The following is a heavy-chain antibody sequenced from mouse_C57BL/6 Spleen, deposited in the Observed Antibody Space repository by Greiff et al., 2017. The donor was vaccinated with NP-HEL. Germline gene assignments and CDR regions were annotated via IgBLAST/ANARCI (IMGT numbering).Heavy chain of an antibody. CDR1: GFNIKDYY. Sequence: EVQLQQSGAELVKPGASVTLSCTASGFNIKDYYMHWVQQRTEQGLEWIGRIDPEDGETKYAPQFQGKATITADTSSNTAYLQLSSLTSEDTSVYYCALDSSGPWFAYWGQGTLVTVSA. J-gene: IGHJ3*01. CDR3: ALDSSGPWFAY. D-gene: IGHD3-2*02. CDR2: IDPEDGET. V-gene: IGHV14-2*01.